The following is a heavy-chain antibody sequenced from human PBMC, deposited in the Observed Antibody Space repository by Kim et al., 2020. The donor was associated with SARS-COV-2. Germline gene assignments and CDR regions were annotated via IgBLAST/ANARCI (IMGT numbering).Heavy chain of an antibody. CDR2: ISYDGSNK. J-gene: IGHJ4*01. CDR3: ARDFYGSWSEGPEDY. V-gene: IGHV3-33*05. CDR1: GFTFSSYG. D-gene: IGHD3-10*01. Sequence: GGSLRLSCAASGFTFSSYGMHWVRQAPGKGLEWVAVISYDGSNKYYADSVKGRFTISRDNSKNTLYLQMNSLRAEDTAVYYCARDFYGSWSEGPEDYWG.